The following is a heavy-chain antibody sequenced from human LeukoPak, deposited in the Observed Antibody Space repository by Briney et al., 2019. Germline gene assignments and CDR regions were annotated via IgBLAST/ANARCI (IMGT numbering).Heavy chain of an antibody. CDR2: IIPIFGTA. J-gene: IGHJ4*02. D-gene: IGHD2-15*01. CDR3: AREPNPGGGSGYFDY. V-gene: IGHV1-69*13. CDR1: GYTFTGYY. Sequence: ASVKVSCKASGYTFTGYYMHWVRQAPGQGLEWMGGIIPIFGTANYAQKFQGRVTITADESTSTAYMELSSLRSEDTAVYYCAREPNPGGGSGYFDYWGQGTLVTVSS.